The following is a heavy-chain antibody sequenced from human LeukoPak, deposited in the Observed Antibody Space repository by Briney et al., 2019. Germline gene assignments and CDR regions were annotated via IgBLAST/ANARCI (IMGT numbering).Heavy chain of an antibody. J-gene: IGHJ4*02. CDR1: GFTFSSYA. CDR3: AKDREYSSSFFDY. V-gene: IGHV3-23*01. Sequence: GGSLRLSCAASGFTFSSYAMNWVRQAPGKGLEWVSSISGSGGSTYYADSVKGRFTISRDNSKNTLYLQMNSLRAEDTAVYYCAKDREYSSSFFDYWGQGTLVTVSS. CDR2: ISGSGGST. D-gene: IGHD6-6*01.